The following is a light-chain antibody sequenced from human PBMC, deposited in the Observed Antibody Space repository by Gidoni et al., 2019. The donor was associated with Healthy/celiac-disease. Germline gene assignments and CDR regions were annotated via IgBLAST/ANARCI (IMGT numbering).Light chain of an antibody. Sequence: SALTQPASVSGSHGRSLTIPCTGTSIDVGGYNYVCWYQQHPGQAPKLMIYEVSNRPSGVSNRFSGSKSGNTASLTISGLQAEDEADYYCSSYTSSTTQVFGTGTKVTVL. CDR2: EVS. J-gene: IGLJ1*01. V-gene: IGLV2-14*01. CDR1: SIDVGGYNY. CDR3: SSYTSSTTQV.